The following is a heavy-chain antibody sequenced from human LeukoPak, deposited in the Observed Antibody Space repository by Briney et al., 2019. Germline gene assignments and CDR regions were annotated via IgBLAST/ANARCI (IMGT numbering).Heavy chain of an antibody. CDR1: GYTFTSYD. J-gene: IGHJ3*02. D-gene: IGHD3-10*01. V-gene: IGHV1-8*03. Sequence: ASVKVSCKASGYTFTSYDINWVRQATGQGLEWMGWMNPNSGNTGYAQKFQGRVTITRNTSISTAYKELSSLRSEDTAVYYCARGRRGRRSGEYAFDIWGQGTMVTVSS. CDR2: MNPNSGNT. CDR3: ARGRRGRRSGEYAFDI.